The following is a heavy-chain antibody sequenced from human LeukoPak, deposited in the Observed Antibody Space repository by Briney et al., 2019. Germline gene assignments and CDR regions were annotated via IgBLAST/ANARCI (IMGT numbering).Heavy chain of an antibody. V-gene: IGHV4-39*07. CDR1: GGSISSSSYY. D-gene: IGHD6-13*01. CDR2: IYYSGST. Sequence: PSETLSLTCTVSGGSISSSSYYWGWIRQPPGKGLEWIGSIYYSGSTYYNPSLKSRVTISVDTSKNQFSLKLSSVTAADTAVYYCARAPPPTYSSSWYQYWGQGTLVTVSS. CDR3: ARAPPPTYSSSWYQY. J-gene: IGHJ4*02.